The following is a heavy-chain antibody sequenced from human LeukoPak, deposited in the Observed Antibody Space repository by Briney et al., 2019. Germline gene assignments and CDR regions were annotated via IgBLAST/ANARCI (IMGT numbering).Heavy chain of an antibody. J-gene: IGHJ4*02. V-gene: IGHV3-23*01. CDR1: GFTFSSYA. CDR2: ISGSGGST. D-gene: IGHD3-22*01. CDR3: AKNPTRGVVVIVYFDY. Sequence: GGSLRLSCAASGFTFSSYAMSWVRQAPGRGLEWVSAISGSGGSTYYADTVKGRFTISRDNSKNTLYLQTNSLRAEDTAVYYCAKNPTRGVVVIVYFDYWGQGTLVTVSS.